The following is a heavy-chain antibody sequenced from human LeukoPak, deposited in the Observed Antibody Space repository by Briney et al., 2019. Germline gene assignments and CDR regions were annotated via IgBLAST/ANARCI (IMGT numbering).Heavy chain of an antibody. CDR3: ARGSCSGGSCYSYYFDY. J-gene: IGHJ4*02. CDR2: ISYDGSNK. V-gene: IGHV3-30*03. D-gene: IGHD2-15*01. CDR1: GFTFSSYS. Sequence: GGSLRLSCAASGFTFSSYSMNWVRQAPGKGLEWVAVISYDGSNKYYADSVKGRFTISRDNSKNTLYLQMNSLRAEDTAVYYCARGSCSGGSCYSYYFDYWGQGTLVTVSS.